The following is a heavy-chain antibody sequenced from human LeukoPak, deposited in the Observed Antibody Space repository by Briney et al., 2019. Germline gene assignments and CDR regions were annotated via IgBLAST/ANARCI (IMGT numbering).Heavy chain of an antibody. CDR2: ISGSGGST. CDR3: AKDGGPDSSGYYYYSPYYFDY. D-gene: IGHD3-22*01. V-gene: IGHV3-23*01. CDR1: GFTFSSYA. Sequence: PGGSLRLSCAASGFTFSSYAMSWVRQAPGKGLEWVSAISGSGGSTYYADSVKGRFTISRDNSKNTLYLQMNSLRAEDTAVYYCAKDGGPDSSGYYYYSPYYFDYWGQGTLVTVSA. J-gene: IGHJ4*02.